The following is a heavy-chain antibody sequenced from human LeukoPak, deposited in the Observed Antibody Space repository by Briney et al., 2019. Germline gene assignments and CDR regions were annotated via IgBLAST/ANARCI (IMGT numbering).Heavy chain of an antibody. CDR1: GYTFTSYD. Sequence: ASVKVSCKASGYTFTSYDINWVRQAPGQGLEWMGWISAYNGNTNYAQKLQGRVTMTTGTSTSTAYMELRSLRSDDTAVYYCARVSVIWDYYGSGRDQYYFDYWGQGTLVTVSS. V-gene: IGHV1-18*01. CDR3: ARVSVIWDYYGSGRDQYYFDY. CDR2: ISAYNGNT. J-gene: IGHJ4*02. D-gene: IGHD3-10*01.